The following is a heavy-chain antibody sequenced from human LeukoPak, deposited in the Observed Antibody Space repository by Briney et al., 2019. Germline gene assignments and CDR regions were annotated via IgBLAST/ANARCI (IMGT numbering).Heavy chain of an antibody. D-gene: IGHD2-2*01. CDR3: ARGRYCSSTSCYAGGHYYYYGMDV. CDR1: GGSISNSDYF. Sequence: SETLSLTCSVSGGSISNSDYFWDWIRQPPGKGLEWIGSINYRGNTYYKPSLESRVTISVDTSKNQFSLRMSSVTAADTAVYYCARGRYCSSTSCYAGGHYYYYGMDVWGQGTTVTVSS. J-gene: IGHJ6*02. CDR2: INYRGNT. V-gene: IGHV4-39*07.